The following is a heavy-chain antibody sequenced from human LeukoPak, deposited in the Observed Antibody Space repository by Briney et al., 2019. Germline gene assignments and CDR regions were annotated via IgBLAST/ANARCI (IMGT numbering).Heavy chain of an antibody. CDR1: GFTFITYG. CDR2: ISYDGSYK. CDR3: SRGDYYASRSYVFDH. D-gene: IGHD3-10*01. J-gene: IGHJ4*02. V-gene: IGHV3-30*03. Sequence: QTGGSLRLSCAASGFTFITYGMHWVRQAPGKGLEGVPVISYDGSYKYYVDSVKGRFTISRDNSKNTLYLQMDSLRAEDTAVYYCSRGDYYASRSYVFDHWGQGTLVIVSS.